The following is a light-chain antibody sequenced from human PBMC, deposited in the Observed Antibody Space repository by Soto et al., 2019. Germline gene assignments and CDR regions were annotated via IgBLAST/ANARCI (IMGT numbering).Light chain of an antibody. CDR2: GAS. J-gene: IGKJ2*01. V-gene: IGKV3-15*01. CDR3: QQYSEGMYT. CDR1: RSVSSN. Sequence: EIVMTQSPATLSVSPGERATLSCRASRSVSSNLAWYQRKPGQAPRLLIYGASTRATGIPARFSGSGSGTEFTLTISSLQSEDFAVYYCQQYSEGMYTFGQGTKLEIK.